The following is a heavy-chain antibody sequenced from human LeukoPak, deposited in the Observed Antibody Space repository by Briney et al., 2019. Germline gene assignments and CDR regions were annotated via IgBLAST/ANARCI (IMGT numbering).Heavy chain of an antibody. Sequence: PGGSLRLSCAASGFTFSTSIMHWVRQAPGKGLEWVAVISYDGNNKYYADSVKGRFTISRDNSKSTLCVQMNSLRAEDTAVYYCAKEVIAAGGNFEYWGQGTLVTVSS. CDR1: GFTFSTSI. CDR3: AKEVIAAGGNFEY. D-gene: IGHD6-13*01. J-gene: IGHJ4*02. CDR2: ISYDGNNK. V-gene: IGHV3-30*18.